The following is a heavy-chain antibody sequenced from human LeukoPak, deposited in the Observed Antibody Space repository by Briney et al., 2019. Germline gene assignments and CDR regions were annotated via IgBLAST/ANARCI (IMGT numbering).Heavy chain of an antibody. CDR2: INAGNSNT. V-gene: IGHV1-3*01. CDR1: GYTFTSYA. Sequence: ASVKVSCKASGYTFTSYAMHWVRQAPGQRLEWMGWINAGNSNTKYSQKFQGRVTITRDTSASTAYMELSSLRSEDTAVYYCARGIAVAVWNAFDIWGQGTMVTVSS. CDR3: ARGIAVAVWNAFDI. J-gene: IGHJ3*02. D-gene: IGHD6-19*01.